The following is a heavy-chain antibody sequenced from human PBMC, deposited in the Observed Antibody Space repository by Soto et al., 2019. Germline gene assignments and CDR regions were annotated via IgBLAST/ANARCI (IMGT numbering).Heavy chain of an antibody. V-gene: IGHV5-51*01. CDR1: GYNFAGYW. CDR3: TRGGVSTRTFDY. J-gene: IGHJ4*02. Sequence: GESLKISCKGSGYNFAGYWIAWVRQMPGKGLELMGIIYPSDSDTRYRPSFQGQVTISADKSISSAYLQWSSLRASDTAMYYCTRGGVSTRTFDYWGQGTPVTVSS. D-gene: IGHD3-3*01. CDR2: IYPSDSDT.